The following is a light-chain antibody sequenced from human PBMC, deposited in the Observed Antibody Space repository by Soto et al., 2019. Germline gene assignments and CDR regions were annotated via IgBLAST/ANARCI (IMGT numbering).Light chain of an antibody. CDR3: WSFISITTYV. V-gene: IGLV2-14*01. CDR1: SSDIGHYDY. Sequence: QSVLTQPASVSGSPGQSITISCTGTSSDIGHYDYVSWYQQQPGKAPKLMISEVSNRPSGVSNRISGSKSGNTASLIISGLQAADEADYYGWSFISITTYVVGGGSKVTV. J-gene: IGLJ1*01. CDR2: EVS.